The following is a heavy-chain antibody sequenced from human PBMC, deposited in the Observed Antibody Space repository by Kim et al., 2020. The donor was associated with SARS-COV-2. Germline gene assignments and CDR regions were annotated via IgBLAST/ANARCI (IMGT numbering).Heavy chain of an antibody. J-gene: IGHJ4*02. Sequence: VKGRFTISPAHSKNTLYLQMNSLRAEDTAVYYCARDGGPDPYSRSWTLDYWGQGTLVTVSS. V-gene: IGHV3-30*07. CDR3: ARDGGPDPYSRSWTLDY. D-gene: IGHD6-13*01.